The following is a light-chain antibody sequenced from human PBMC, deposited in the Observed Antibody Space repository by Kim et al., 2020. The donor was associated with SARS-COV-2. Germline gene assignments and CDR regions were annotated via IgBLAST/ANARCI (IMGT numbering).Light chain of an antibody. Sequence: EIVMTQSPATLSVSPGERATISCRASQSISTNLAWYQHKPGQAPRLLVYGASTRATGIPARFSGSGSGTEFTLTISSLQAEDLAVYFCQQYNDWRSFGQGTKLEI. J-gene: IGKJ2*03. CDR2: GAS. V-gene: IGKV3-15*01. CDR1: QSISTN. CDR3: QQYNDWRS.